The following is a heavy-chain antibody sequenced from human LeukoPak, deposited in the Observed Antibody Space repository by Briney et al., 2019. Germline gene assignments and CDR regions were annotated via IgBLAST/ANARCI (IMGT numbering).Heavy chain of an antibody. CDR3: AREGIVVVPAEVYYYYYGMDV. D-gene: IGHD2-2*01. V-gene: IGHV1-69*01. CDR2: IIPIFGTA. J-gene: IGHJ6*02. Sequence: ASVKVPCKASGGTFSSYAISWVRQAPGQGLGWMGGIIPIFGTANYAQKFQGRVTITADESTSTAYMELSSLRSEDTAVYYRAREGIVVVPAEVYYYYYGMDVWGQGTTVTVSS. CDR1: GGTFSSYA.